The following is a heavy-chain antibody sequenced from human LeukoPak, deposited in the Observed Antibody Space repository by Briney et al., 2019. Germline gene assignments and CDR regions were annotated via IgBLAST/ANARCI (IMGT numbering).Heavy chain of an antibody. Sequence: GGSLRLSCAASGFNFSRNGMHWVRQAPGKGLEWVAFIRFDGTKEFYGDSASGRFTVSRDNSKNTLSLQMDSLRAEDTAVYYCARDFDDVSGNFYYIPDYWGQGILVTVSS. CDR2: IRFDGTKE. CDR3: ARDFDDVSGNFYYIPDY. V-gene: IGHV3-30*02. CDR1: GFNFSRNG. J-gene: IGHJ4*02. D-gene: IGHD3-22*01.